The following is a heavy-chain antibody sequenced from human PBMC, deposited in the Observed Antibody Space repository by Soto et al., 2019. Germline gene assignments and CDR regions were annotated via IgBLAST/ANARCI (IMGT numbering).Heavy chain of an antibody. Sequence: QVQLQESGPGLVKPSQTLSLTCTVSGGSISIGGYYWSWIRQHPGKGLEWIGYIYYSGSTYDNPSLMSRVTISVDTSKNQFSLKLSSVTDADTAVYYCARDGRGAYYYDSSVTDAFDIWGQGTIVTVSS. CDR1: GGSISIGGYY. D-gene: IGHD3-22*01. V-gene: IGHV4-31*03. J-gene: IGHJ3*02. CDR3: ARDGRGAYYYDSSVTDAFDI. CDR2: IYYSGST.